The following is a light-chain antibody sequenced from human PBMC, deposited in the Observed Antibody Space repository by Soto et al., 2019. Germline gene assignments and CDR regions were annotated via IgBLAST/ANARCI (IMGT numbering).Light chain of an antibody. CDR2: GAS. J-gene: IGKJ2*01. V-gene: IGKV3-15*01. CDR3: QQYHNWPPYT. Sequence: EIVMTQSPATLSVSPGERATLSCRASQTVSSNLGWYQQKPGQAPRLLIYGASTRATGIPARFSGSGSGTDFTLTIRSLQSDDSAVYYCQQYHNWPPYTFGQGTKLEIK. CDR1: QTVSSN.